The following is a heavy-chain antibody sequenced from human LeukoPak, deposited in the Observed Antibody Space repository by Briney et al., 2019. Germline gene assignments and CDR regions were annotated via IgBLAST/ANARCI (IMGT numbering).Heavy chain of an antibody. J-gene: IGHJ6*02. V-gene: IGHV1-18*01. D-gene: IGHD2-2*01. CDR1: GYTFTSYG. CDR2: ISAYNGNT. Sequence: ASVKVSCKASGYTFTSYGISWVRQAPGQGLEWMGWISAYNGNTNYAQKLQGRVTMTTDTSTSTAYMELRSLRSDDTAVYYCAREYQQNYYYYYGMDVWGQGTTVTVSS. CDR3: AREYQQNYYYYYGMDV.